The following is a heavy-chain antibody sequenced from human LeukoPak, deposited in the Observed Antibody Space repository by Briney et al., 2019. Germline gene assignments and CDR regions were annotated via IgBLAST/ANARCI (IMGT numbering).Heavy chain of an antibody. J-gene: IGHJ3*02. CDR2: INPNSGGT. CDR1: GYTFTGYY. V-gene: IGHV1-2*06. D-gene: IGHD3-22*01. CDR3: ARDLFITMIVVVTKDAFDI. Sequence: ASVKVSCKASGYTFTGYYMHWVRQAPGQGLEWMGRINPNSGGTNYAQKFQGRVTMTRDTSNSTAYMELSRLRSDDTAVYYCARDLFITMIVVVTKDAFDIWGQGTMVTVSS.